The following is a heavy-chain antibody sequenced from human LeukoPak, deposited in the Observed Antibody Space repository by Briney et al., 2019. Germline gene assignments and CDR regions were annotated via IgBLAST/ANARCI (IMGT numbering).Heavy chain of an antibody. J-gene: IGHJ4*02. CDR3: TRASAFWGGDGYSCADN. CDR2: ISGRGDTT. V-gene: IGHV3-23*01. Sequence: PGGSLRLSCAASGSTFSSYAMNWVRQAPGKGLEWVSAISGRGDTTYYTDSVKGRFTISRDTSRSTLYLQMSSLRAEDTAVYYCTRASAFWGGDGYSCADNWGQGDLVTVSS. CDR1: GSTFSSYA. D-gene: IGHD2-21*01.